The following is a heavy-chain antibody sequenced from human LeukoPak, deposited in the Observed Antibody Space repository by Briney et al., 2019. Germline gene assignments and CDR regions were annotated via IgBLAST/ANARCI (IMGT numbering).Heavy chain of an antibody. Sequence: GGSLRLSCAASGFTFSSCAMHWVRQAPGKGLEYVSAISSNGGSTYYANSVKGRFTVSRDNSKNTLYLQMGSLRAEDMAVYYCASFDSAAAGTMDVWGKGTTVTVSS. D-gene: IGHD6-13*01. CDR2: ISSNGGST. V-gene: IGHV3-64*01. CDR1: GFTFSSCA. CDR3: ASFDSAAAGTMDV. J-gene: IGHJ6*03.